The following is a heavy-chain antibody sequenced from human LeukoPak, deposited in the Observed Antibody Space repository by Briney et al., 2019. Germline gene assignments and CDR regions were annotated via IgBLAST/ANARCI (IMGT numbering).Heavy chain of an antibody. Sequence: SETLSLTCTVSGGSNSSYYWSWIRQPAGKGLEWIGRIYPRDSTTFNSSLKSRVTMSADTSKNHFSLKLSSLTAADTAVYYCARGRYCTATTCDAGGDAFDVWGQGTMVTVSS. CDR2: IYPRDST. V-gene: IGHV4-4*07. CDR1: GGSNSSYY. J-gene: IGHJ3*01. CDR3: ARGRYCTATTCDAGGDAFDV. D-gene: IGHD2-2*01.